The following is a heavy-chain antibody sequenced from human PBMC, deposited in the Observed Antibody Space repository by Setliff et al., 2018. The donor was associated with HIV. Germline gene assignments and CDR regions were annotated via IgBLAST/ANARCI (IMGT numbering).Heavy chain of an antibody. CDR1: GGSISSDGYY. D-gene: IGHD3-22*01. CDR3: ARQGAGYYYHSSEYYTGNGFDM. Sequence: PSETLSLTCTVSGGSISSDGYYWNWIRQPPGKGLEWIGYITYSGSAYYNPSLKSRVTISIDTSHNQISLRLSSVTAADTAVYYCARQGAGYYYHSSEYYTGNGFDMWGQGTVVTVSS. CDR2: ITYSGSA. V-gene: IGHV4-30-4*08. J-gene: IGHJ3*02.